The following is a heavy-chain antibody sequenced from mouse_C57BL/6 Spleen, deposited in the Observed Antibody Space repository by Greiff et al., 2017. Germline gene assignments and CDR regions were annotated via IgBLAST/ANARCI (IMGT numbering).Heavy chain of an antibody. D-gene: IGHD3-2*01. J-gene: IGHJ4*01. CDR1: GYTFTSYW. CDR3: ARRQRGAMDY. Sequence: QVQLQQPGAELVMPGASVKLSCKASGYTFTSYWMHWVKQRPGQGLEWIGEIDPSDSDTNYNQKFKGKSTLTVDKSSSTAYMQLSSLTSEDSAVYYCARRQRGAMDYWGQGTSVTVSS. V-gene: IGHV1-69*01. CDR2: IDPSDSDT.